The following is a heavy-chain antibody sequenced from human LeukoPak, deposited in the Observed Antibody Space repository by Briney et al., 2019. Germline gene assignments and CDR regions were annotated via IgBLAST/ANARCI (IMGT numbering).Heavy chain of an antibody. D-gene: IGHD6-13*01. CDR2: ISGSGGST. Sequence: GVSLRLSCAASGFTFSSYAMSWVRQGPGKGLEWVSAISGSGGSTYYADSVKGRFTISRDNSKNTLYLQMNSLRAEDTAVYYCAKGLGIAAAGSSFDYWGQGTLVTASS. V-gene: IGHV3-23*01. CDR1: GFTFSSYA. J-gene: IGHJ4*02. CDR3: AKGLGIAAAGSSFDY.